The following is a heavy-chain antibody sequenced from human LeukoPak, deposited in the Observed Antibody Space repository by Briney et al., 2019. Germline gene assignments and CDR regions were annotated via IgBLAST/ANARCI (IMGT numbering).Heavy chain of an antibody. CDR3: ARDSAVSPYYYYYGMDV. CDR2: IYHSGST. D-gene: IGHD4-17*01. Sequence: SETLSLTCTVSGGSISSYYWSWIRQPPGKGLEWIGYIYHSGSTNYNPSLKSRVTISVDTSKKQFSLKLSSVTAADTAVYYCARDSAVSPYYYYYGMDVWGQGTTVTVSS. CDR1: GGSISSYY. J-gene: IGHJ6*02. V-gene: IGHV4-59*01.